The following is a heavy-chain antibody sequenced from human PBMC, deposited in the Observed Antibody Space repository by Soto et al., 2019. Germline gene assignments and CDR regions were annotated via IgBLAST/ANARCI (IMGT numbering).Heavy chain of an antibody. J-gene: IGHJ4*02. V-gene: IGHV1-18*01. D-gene: IGHD6-6*01. CDR2: ITVYNGKT. Sequence: QVQLVQSGAEVTQPGASVKVSCKASGYTFTSYGLSWLRQAPGQGLEWLGWITVYNGKTNYAQKLQGRVTMTTDTSTSTAYLELRSLRYADTAVYYCAIRTGQLPYYFDYWGKEALVTVS. CDR3: AIRTGQLPYYFDY. CDR1: GYTFTSYG.